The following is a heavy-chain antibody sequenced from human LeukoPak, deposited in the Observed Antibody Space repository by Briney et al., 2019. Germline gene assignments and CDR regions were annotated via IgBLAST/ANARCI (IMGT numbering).Heavy chain of an antibody. D-gene: IGHD6-13*01. CDR2: ISVYNGNT. V-gene: IGHV1-18*01. Sequence: ASVKVSCKASGYTFTSYDISWVRQAPGQGLEWMGWISVYNGNTNYAQKLQGRVTMTTDTSTSTAYMELRSLRSDDTAVYYCARVTYSTSWHPLDYWGQGTLVTVSS. CDR3: ARVTYSTSWHPLDY. J-gene: IGHJ4*02. CDR1: GYTFTSYD.